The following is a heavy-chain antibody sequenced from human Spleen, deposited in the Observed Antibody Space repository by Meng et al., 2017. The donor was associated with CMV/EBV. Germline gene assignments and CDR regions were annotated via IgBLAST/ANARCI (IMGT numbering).Heavy chain of an antibody. D-gene: IGHD6-13*01. Sequence: GESLKISCAAYGFTFSSYSMNWVRQAPGKGLEWVSSISSSSSYIYYADSVKGRFTISRDNAKNSLYLQMNSLRAEDTAVYYCASVGGGSSSDYWGQGTLVTVSS. V-gene: IGHV3-21*01. CDR1: GFTFSSYS. CDR2: ISSSSSYI. CDR3: ASVGGGSSSDY. J-gene: IGHJ4*02.